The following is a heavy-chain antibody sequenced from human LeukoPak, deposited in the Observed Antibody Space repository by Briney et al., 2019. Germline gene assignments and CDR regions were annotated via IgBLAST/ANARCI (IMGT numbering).Heavy chain of an antibody. J-gene: IGHJ4*02. V-gene: IGHV3-53*01. CDR1: GFTASSSY. D-gene: IGHD5-24*01. Sequence: PGGSLRLSCAASGFTASSSYMSWVRQAPGKGLEWVSVIYSGGYTYYADSVKGRFTISRDHSKNTLYLQMDSLRAEDTAVYYCARENGYKVFDYWGQGTLVTVSS. CDR3: ARENGYKVFDY. CDR2: IYSGGYT.